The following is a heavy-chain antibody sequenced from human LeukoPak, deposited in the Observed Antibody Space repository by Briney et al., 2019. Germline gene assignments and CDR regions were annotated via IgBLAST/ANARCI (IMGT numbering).Heavy chain of an antibody. J-gene: IGHJ4*02. Sequence: PSETLSLTCTVSGGSITSNSYYWGWIRQPPGKGLEWIGNIYYSGSTYYNPSLKSRVTISVDTSKNQFSLKLSSVTAADTAVYYCARAEISARIAAAGTLPYYFDYWGQGTLVTVSS. D-gene: IGHD6-13*01. CDR1: GGSITSNSYY. V-gene: IGHV4-39*01. CDR2: IYYSGST. CDR3: ARAEISARIAAAGTLPYYFDY.